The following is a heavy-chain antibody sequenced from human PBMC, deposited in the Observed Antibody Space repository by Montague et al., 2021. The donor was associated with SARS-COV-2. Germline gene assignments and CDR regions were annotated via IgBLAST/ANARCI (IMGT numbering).Heavy chain of an antibody. D-gene: IGHD3-16*02. CDR1: GFTFSSYA. CDR3: ARDNYDYVWGSYRYIY. V-gene: IGHV3-30*04. CDR2: ISYDGSNK. Sequence: SLRLSCVASGFTFSSYAMHWVRQAPGKGLEWVAVISYDGSNKYYXDSXKGRFTISRDNSKNTLYLQMNCLRAEGTAVYYCARDNYDYVWGSYRYIYWGQGTLVTVSS. J-gene: IGHJ4*02.